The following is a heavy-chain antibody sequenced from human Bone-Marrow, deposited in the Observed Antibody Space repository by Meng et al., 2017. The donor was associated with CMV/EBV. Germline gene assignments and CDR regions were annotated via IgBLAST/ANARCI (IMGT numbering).Heavy chain of an antibody. CDR3: ARDRRLMKSDLDY. CDR2: ISYDGSNK. CDR1: GFTFSSYA. Sequence: GESLKISCAASGFTFSSYAMHWVRQAPGKGLEWVAVISYDGSNKYYADSVKGRFTISRDNSKNTLYPQMNSLRAEDTAVYYCARDRRLMKSDLDYWGQGTLVTVSS. J-gene: IGHJ4*02. D-gene: IGHD2-8*01. V-gene: IGHV3-30*04.